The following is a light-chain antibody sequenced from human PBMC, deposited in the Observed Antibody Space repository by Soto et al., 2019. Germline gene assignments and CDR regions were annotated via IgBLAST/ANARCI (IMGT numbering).Light chain of an antibody. CDR3: QQRSNWLT. CDR2: DAS. Sequence: EIVLTQSPATLSLSPGERATLSCMASQSVSSYLAWYQQKPGQAPRLLIYDASNRATGIPARFSGSGSGTDFTLTISSREPEDVAVYYCQQRSNWLTFGGGPKVEIK. CDR1: QSVSSY. J-gene: IGKJ4*02. V-gene: IGKV3-11*01.